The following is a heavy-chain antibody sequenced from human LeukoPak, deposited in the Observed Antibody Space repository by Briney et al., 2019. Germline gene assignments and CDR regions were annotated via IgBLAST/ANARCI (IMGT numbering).Heavy chain of an antibody. CDR2: IKQVGSEK. V-gene: IGHV3-7*01. Sequence: PGRSLRPSCAPSGFTFSSYWMSWVRQAPGKGLEWVANIKQVGSEKYYVGSVKGRFTISRDKTKNSLYLHTNSLRAEHTAVYYCAELGITMIGGVWGKGTTVTISS. D-gene: IGHD3-10*02. CDR1: GFTFSSYW. J-gene: IGHJ6*04. CDR3: AELGITMIGGV.